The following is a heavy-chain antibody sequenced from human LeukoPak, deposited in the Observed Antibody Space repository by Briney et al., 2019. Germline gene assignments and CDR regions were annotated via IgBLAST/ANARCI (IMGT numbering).Heavy chain of an antibody. Sequence: PSETLSLTCSISGGSISPYYWTWVRQSLGKGLEWIGYIYYGGSTNYNPSLKSRVTISIGTSETQFSLRLTSVTAADTAVYYCARGSSSWYIPQDYWGQGALVTVSS. CDR2: IYYGGST. CDR3: ARGSSSWYIPQDY. J-gene: IGHJ4*02. V-gene: IGHV4-59*01. CDR1: GGSISPYY. D-gene: IGHD6-13*01.